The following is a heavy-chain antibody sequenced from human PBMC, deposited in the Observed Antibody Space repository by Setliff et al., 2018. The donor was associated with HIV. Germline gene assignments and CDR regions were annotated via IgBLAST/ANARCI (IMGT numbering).Heavy chain of an antibody. D-gene: IGHD3-22*01. Sequence: TSETLSLTCTVSGGSINNYYWSWIRQPPGKGLEWIGFIYYSGSTNYNPSLKSRVTISVDTSTNQFSLKLNSVTAADTAVYYCARVSAGKDYYDSSGYYYRFDYWGQGTLVTVSS. CDR2: IYYSGST. V-gene: IGHV4-59*01. J-gene: IGHJ4*02. CDR3: ARVSAGKDYYDSSGYYYRFDY. CDR1: GGSINNYY.